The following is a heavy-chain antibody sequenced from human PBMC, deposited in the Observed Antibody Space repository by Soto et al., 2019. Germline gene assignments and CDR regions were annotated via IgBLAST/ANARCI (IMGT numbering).Heavy chain of an antibody. V-gene: IGHV3-23*01. Sequence: GGSLRLSCAASGFTFSSYAMSWVRQAPGKGLEWVSAISGGGGTTYYADSVKGRFTISRDNSKNTLYLQMNSLRAEDTAVYYFATSTRPYYYAMDVWGQGTTVTVSS. CDR1: GFTFSSYA. J-gene: IGHJ6*02. CDR2: ISGGGGTT. CDR3: ATSTRPYYYAMDV.